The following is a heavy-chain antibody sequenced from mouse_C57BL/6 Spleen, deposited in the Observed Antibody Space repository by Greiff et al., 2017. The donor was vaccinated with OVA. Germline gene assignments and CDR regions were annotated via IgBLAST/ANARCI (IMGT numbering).Heavy chain of an antibody. CDR1: GFTFNTYA. CDR2: IRSKSSNYAT. V-gene: IGHV10-3*01. D-gene: IGHD2-3*01. Sequence: DVQLVESGGGLVQPKGSLKLSCAASGFTFNTYAMHWVRQAPGKGLEWVAHIRSKSSNYATYYADSVKDRFTISRDDSQSMLYLQMNNLKTEDTAMYYCVRDRWLGDFDYWGQGTTLTVSS. J-gene: IGHJ2*01. CDR3: VRDRWLGDFDY.